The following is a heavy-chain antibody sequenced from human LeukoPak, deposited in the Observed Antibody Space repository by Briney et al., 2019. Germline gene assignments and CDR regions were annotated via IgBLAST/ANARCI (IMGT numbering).Heavy chain of an antibody. D-gene: IGHD3-16*01. J-gene: IGHJ3*02. CDR3: ARRGGGHAFDI. V-gene: IGHV4-59*08. Sequence: SETLSLTCTVSGGSISSYYWSWIRQPPGKGLECIGYIYYSGSTNYNPPLKSRVNISIDTSRTQFSLKLSSVTAADTAMYYCARRGGGHAFDIWGQGTMVTVSS. CDR1: GGSISSYY. CDR2: IYYSGST.